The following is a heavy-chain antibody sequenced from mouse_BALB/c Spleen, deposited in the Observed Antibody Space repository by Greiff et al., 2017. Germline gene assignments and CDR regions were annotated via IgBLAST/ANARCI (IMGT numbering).Heavy chain of an antibody. CDR2: INSNGGST. D-gene: IGHD3-1*01. J-gene: IGHJ2*01. Sequence: EVQGVESGGGLVQPGGSLKLSCAASGFTFSSYGMSWVRQTPDKRLELVATINSNGGSTYYPDSVKGRFTISRDNAKNTLYLQMSSLKSEDTAMYYCAREAPGDYFDYWGQGTTLTVSS. CDR1: GFTFSSYG. V-gene: IGHV5-6-3*01. CDR3: AREAPGDYFDY.